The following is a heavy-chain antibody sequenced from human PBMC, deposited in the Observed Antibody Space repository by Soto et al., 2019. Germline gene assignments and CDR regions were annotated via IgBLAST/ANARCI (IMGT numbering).Heavy chain of an antibody. V-gene: IGHV1-69*01. CDR3: SRGGWLRHFDY. D-gene: IGHD5-12*01. J-gene: IGHJ4*02. Sequence: QVQLVQSGAEVKKPGSSVKVSCKASGGTFSSYAISWVRQAPGQGLEWMGGIIPIFGTANYAQKFQGRVTITADETTSTAYMEQRSLRSEDTAVDYCSRGGWLRHFDYWGQGTLVTVSS. CDR2: IIPIFGTA. CDR1: GGTFSSYA.